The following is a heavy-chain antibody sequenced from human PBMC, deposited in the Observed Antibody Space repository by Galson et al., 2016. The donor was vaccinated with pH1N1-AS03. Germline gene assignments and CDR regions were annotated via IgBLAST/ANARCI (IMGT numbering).Heavy chain of an antibody. D-gene: IGHD2-8*01. CDR3: SRGEMVGDDS. CDR1: GLEFSYFW. CDR2: IKQDGSET. J-gene: IGHJ4*02. Sequence: SLRLSCAASGLEFSYFWMTWVRQAPGKGPEWVANIKQDGSETHYVDSVKGRFTISSDNAKNSLYLQMNSLRVEETAMYYCSRGEMVGDDSWGQGTLVTVSS. V-gene: IGHV3-7*03.